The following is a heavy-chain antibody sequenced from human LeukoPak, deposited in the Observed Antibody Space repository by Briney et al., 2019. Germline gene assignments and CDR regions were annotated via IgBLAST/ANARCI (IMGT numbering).Heavy chain of an antibody. J-gene: IGHJ2*01. V-gene: IGHV4-34*01. Sequence: PSETLSLTCAVCGGSFSGYYWSWIRQPPGKGLEWIGEINHSGSTNYNPSLKSRVTISVDTSKNQFSLKLSSVTAADTAVYYCARHEHSSSWSPPEYFDVWGRGALVTVSS. CDR1: GGSFSGYY. CDR2: INHSGST. CDR3: ARHEHSSSWSPPEYFDV. D-gene: IGHD6-13*01.